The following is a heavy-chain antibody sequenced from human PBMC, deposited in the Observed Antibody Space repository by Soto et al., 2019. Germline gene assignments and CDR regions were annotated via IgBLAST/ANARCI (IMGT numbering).Heavy chain of an antibody. D-gene: IGHD3-9*01. V-gene: IGHV1-69*13. J-gene: IGHJ6*02. CDR3: ARVDDILTGYELYGMDV. CDR2: IIPIFGTA. Sequence: SVKVSCKASGGTFSSYAIIWVRQAPGQGLEWMGGIIPIFGTANYAQKFQGRVTITADESTSTAYMELSSLRSEDTAVYYCARVDDILTGYELYGMDVWGQRTKVTVSS. CDR1: GGTFSSYA.